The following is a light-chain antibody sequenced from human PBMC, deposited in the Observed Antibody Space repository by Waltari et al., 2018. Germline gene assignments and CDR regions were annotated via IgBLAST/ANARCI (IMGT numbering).Light chain of an antibody. Sequence: EIVLTQSPGTLSLSPGERATLSCRASQIVRGNNLAWYQQKPAQAPRLLIHGGSSRATGIPDRFSGSGSGTDFTLTISRLETEDFAVYYCQQRTNWWTFGQGTRV. CDR1: QIVRGNN. V-gene: IGKV3D-20*02. CDR2: GGS. J-gene: IGKJ1*01. CDR3: QQRTNWWT.